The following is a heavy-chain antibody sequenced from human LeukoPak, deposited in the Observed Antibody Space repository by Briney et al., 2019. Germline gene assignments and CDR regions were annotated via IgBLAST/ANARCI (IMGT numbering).Heavy chain of an antibody. J-gene: IGHJ6*03. CDR3: ARDAMVRGVIPSMDV. V-gene: IGHV3-7*01. CDR2: IKQDGSEK. CDR1: GFTFSSYW. D-gene: IGHD3-10*01. Sequence: GGSLRLSCAASGFTFSSYWMSWVRQAPGKGLEWVANIKQDGSEKYYVDSVKGRFTISRDNAKNSLYLQMNSLRAEDTAVYYCARDAMVRGVIPSMDVWGKGTTVTISS.